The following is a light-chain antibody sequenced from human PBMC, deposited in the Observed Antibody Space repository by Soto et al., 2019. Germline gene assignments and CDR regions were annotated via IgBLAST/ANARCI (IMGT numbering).Light chain of an antibody. CDR1: SRDVGSYNL. Sequence: QSVLTQPASVAGSPGQSITISCTGTSRDVGSYNLVSWYQQHPGKAPKLMIFEVSQRPSGVSNRFSGSKSGDTASLTISGLQAEDEADYYCCSYAGSGLGVFGGGTQLTVL. V-gene: IGLV2-23*02. CDR2: EVS. CDR3: CSYAGSGLGV. J-gene: IGLJ3*02.